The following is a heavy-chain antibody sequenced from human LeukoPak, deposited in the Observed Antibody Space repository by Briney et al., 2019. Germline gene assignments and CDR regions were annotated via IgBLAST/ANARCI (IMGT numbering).Heavy chain of an antibody. CDR1: GFTFSSYS. V-gene: IGHV3-48*04. CDR3: AKGAMAVSSSTPGVRYYHMDV. J-gene: IGHJ6*03. CDR2: ISSSSSTI. D-gene: IGHD6-6*01. Sequence: GGSLRLSCAASGFTFSSYSMNWVRQAPGKGLEWVSYISSSSSTIYYADSVKGRFTISRDNAKNSLYLQMNSLRAEDTAVYYCAKGAMAVSSSTPGVRYYHMDVWGKGTTVTVSS.